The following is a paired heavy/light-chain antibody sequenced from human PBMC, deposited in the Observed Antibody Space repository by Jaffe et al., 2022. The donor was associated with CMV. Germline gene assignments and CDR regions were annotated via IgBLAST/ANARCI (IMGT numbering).Heavy chain of an antibody. Sequence: EVQLVESGGGLVQPGGSLRLSCAASGFTFSDHFADWVRQAPGKGLEWVGRSRNKANSYTTEYAASVKGRFTISRDDSNNSVYLQMNSLKSEDTAVYYCARDVRINGYSYMDVWGKGTTVSVTS. CDR2: SRNKANSYTT. J-gene: IGHJ6*03. CDR3: ARDVRINGYSYMDV. V-gene: IGHV3-72*01. CDR1: GFTFSDHF.
Light chain of an antibody. CDR1: QGISSY. Sequence: DIQLTQSPSFLSASVGDRVTITCRASQGISSYLGWYQQKPGKAPKLLIYTASTLQSGVPSRFSGSGSGTDFTLTISSLQPEDFATYYCQKLSSYPLTFGPGTKVDIK. V-gene: IGKV1-9*01. J-gene: IGKJ3*01. CDR2: TAS. CDR3: QKLSSYPLT.